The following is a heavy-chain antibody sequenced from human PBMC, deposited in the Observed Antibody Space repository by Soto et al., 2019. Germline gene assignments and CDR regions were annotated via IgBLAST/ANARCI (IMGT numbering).Heavy chain of an antibody. D-gene: IGHD1-26*01. CDR2: ISGSGGST. CDR1: GFTFRTYA. V-gene: IGHV3-23*01. CDR3: AKDGWELLRGFDP. Sequence: EVQLLESGGGLVQPGGSLRLSCAASGFTFRTYAMTWVRQAPGKGLEWVSTISGSGGSTYYADSVKGRFTISRDNSKNTLYLQMNSLRAEDTAVYYCAKDGWELLRGFDPWDQGTLVTVSS. J-gene: IGHJ5*02.